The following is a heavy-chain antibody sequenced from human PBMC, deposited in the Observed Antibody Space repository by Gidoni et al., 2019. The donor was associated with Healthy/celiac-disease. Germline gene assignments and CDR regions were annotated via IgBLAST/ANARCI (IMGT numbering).Heavy chain of an antibody. Sequence: QVQLQQWGAGLLKPSQTLSLTCAVSVGSFSGYSWSWIRQPPGKGLAWIGEINHSGSTNYNPSLKSRVSISVDTSKNQFSLKLSSGTAADTAVYYCARVFSTTVVTELGLDAFDIWGQGTMVTVSS. CDR2: INHSGST. CDR1: VGSFSGYS. V-gene: IGHV4-34*01. D-gene: IGHD4-17*01. J-gene: IGHJ3*02. CDR3: ARVFSTTVVTELGLDAFDI.